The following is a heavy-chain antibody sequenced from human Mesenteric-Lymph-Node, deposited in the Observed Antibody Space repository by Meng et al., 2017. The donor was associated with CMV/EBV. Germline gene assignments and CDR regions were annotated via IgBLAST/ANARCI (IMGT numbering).Heavy chain of an antibody. Sequence: GGSLRLSCAASGFTFSSHWMSWVRQAPGKGLEWVANIKQDGSEKYYVDSVKGRFTISRDNAKNSLYLQMNSLRAEDTAVYYCARVGPSSTSCCLFDPWGQGTLVTVSS. V-gene: IGHV3-7*01. CDR3: ARVGPSSTSCCLFDP. CDR1: GFTFSSHW. CDR2: IKQDGSEK. J-gene: IGHJ5*02. D-gene: IGHD2-2*01.